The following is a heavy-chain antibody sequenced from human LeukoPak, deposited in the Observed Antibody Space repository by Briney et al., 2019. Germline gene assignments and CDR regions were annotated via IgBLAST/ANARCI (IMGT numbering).Heavy chain of an antibody. J-gene: IGHJ4*02. Sequence: GASVKVSCKASGGTFSSYAISWVRQAPGQGLEWMEGIIPIFGTANYAQKFQGRVTITADESTSTAYMELSSLRSEDTAVYYCARDRDGWLGYFDYWGQGTLVTVSS. V-gene: IGHV1-69*13. CDR1: GGTFSSYA. CDR3: ARDRDGWLGYFDY. CDR2: IIPIFGTA. D-gene: IGHD5-24*01.